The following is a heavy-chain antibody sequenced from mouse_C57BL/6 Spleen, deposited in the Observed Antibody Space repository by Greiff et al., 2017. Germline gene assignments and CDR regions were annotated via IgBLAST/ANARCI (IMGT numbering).Heavy chain of an antibody. CDR2: IHPNSGST. CDR3: EGPYGNYLYAMDY. D-gene: IGHD2-1*01. V-gene: IGHV1-64*01. J-gene: IGHJ4*01. CDR1: GYTFTSYW. Sequence: QVQLQQPGAELVKPGASVKLSCKASGYTFTSYWMHWVKQRPGQGLEWIGMIHPNSGSTNYNEKFKSKATLTVDKSSSTAYMHLSSLTSEDSAVYFCEGPYGNYLYAMDYWGQGTSVTVSS.